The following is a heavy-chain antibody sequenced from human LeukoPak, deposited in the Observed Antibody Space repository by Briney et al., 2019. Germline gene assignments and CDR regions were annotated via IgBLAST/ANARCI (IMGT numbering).Heavy chain of an antibody. CDR2: IIPIFGTA. CDR1: GGTFSSYA. Sequence: SVKVSCKASGGTFSSYAISWVRQAPGQGLEWMGGIIPIFGTANYAQKFQGRVTITTDESTSTAYMELSSLRSEDTAVYYCARGVSSGSYLNWFDPWGQGTLVTVSS. V-gene: IGHV1-69*05. D-gene: IGHD3-10*01. J-gene: IGHJ5*02. CDR3: ARGVSSGSYLNWFDP.